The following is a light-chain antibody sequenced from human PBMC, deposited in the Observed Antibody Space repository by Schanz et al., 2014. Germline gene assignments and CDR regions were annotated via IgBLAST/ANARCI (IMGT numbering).Light chain of an antibody. Sequence: DIVMTQSPDSLAVSLGERATINCRSSQTVLYSSINKNYLAWYQQKPGQPPKLLISWASARESGVPDRFSGSGSGTDFTLTISSLQAEDVAVYYCQQYYATPQTFGQGTKLEIK. CDR1: QTVLYSSINKNY. CDR3: QQYYATPQT. J-gene: IGKJ2*01. V-gene: IGKV4-1*01. CDR2: WAS.